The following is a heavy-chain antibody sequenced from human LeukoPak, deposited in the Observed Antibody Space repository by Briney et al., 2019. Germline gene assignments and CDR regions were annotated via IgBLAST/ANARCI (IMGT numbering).Heavy chain of an antibody. D-gene: IGHD1-26*01. V-gene: IGHV4-59*11. J-gene: IGHJ4*02. Sequence: SETLSLTCTVSGGSISSHYWSWIRQPPGKGLEWIGYIYYSGSTNYNPSLKSRVTISVDTSRNQCSLKLSSVTAADTAVYYCAREGGEWELLGYFDYWGQGTLVTVSS. CDR3: AREGGEWELLGYFDY. CDR1: GGSISSHY. CDR2: IYYSGST.